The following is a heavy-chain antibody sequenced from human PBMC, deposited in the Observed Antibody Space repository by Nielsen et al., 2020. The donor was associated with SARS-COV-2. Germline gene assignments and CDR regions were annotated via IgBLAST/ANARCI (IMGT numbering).Heavy chain of an antibody. J-gene: IGHJ6*02. V-gene: IGHV3-21*01. Sequence: GESLKISCAASGFTFSSYSMNWVRQAPGKGLEWVSSISSSSSYIYYADSVKGRFTISRDNSKNTLYLQMNSLRAEDTAVYYCARDPPQASSGQDFYGMDVWGQGTTVTVSS. D-gene: IGHD6-19*01. CDR3: ARDPPQASSGQDFYGMDV. CDR1: GFTFSSYS. CDR2: ISSSSSYI.